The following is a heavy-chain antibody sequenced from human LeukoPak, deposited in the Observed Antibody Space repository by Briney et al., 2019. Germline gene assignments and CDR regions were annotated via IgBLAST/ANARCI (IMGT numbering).Heavy chain of an antibody. CDR2: IDGSGSS. CDR3: ARAKQLERPPPLIGYYYMDV. D-gene: IGHD1-1*01. V-gene: IGHV4-34*01. Sequence: PSETLSLTCAVFGASFDGYYWTWIRQPPGKGLEWIGSIDGSGSSYYNPSLKSRVTISVDTSRNQFSLKMTSVTAADTAVYYCARAKQLERPPPLIGYYYMDVWGKGTTVTVSS. CDR1: GASFDGYY. J-gene: IGHJ6*03.